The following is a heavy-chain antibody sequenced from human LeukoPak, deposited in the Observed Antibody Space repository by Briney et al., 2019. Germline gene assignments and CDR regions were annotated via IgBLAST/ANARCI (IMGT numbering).Heavy chain of an antibody. CDR1: GFTFSSYG. J-gene: IGHJ4*02. Sequence: GGSLRLSCAASGFTFSSYGMHWVRQAPGKGLEWGSSISSSSSYIYYADSVKGRFTISRDNAKNSLYLQMNSLRAEDTAVYYCARDTTYYYGSGSYNYFDYWGQGTLVTVSS. CDR2: ISSSSSYI. CDR3: ARDTTYYYGSGSYNYFDY. V-gene: IGHV3-21*01. D-gene: IGHD3-10*01.